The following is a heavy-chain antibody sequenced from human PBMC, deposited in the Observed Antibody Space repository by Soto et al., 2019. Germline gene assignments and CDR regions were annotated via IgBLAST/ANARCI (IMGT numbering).Heavy chain of an antibody. V-gene: IGHV3-23*01. D-gene: IGHD2-2*01. CDR1: GLTFSNYA. CDR3: AKTSTLFDY. CDR2: ISKSGGGT. J-gene: IGHJ4*02. Sequence: VQLLESGGGVGQPGVSLRLSCAPSGLTFSNYAMSWVRQAPGKGLEWVSSISKSGGGTYYAESVQGRFTISIDNSKNTLYLQMTSLKAKDTAVYSCAKTSTLFDYWGQGTLVTGSS.